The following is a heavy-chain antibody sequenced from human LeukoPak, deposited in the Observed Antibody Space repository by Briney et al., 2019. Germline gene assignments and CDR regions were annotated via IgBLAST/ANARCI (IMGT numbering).Heavy chain of an antibody. CDR2: IYSGGGT. V-gene: IGHV3-53*01. Sequence: GGSLRLSCAASGFTVSSNYMSWVRQAPGKGLEWVSVIYSGGGTYYADSVKGRFTISRDNSKNTLYLQMNSLRAEDTAVYYCARGKLATLIGNWGQGTLVTVSS. CDR3: ARGKLATLIGN. D-gene: IGHD5-12*01. J-gene: IGHJ4*02. CDR1: GFTVSSNY.